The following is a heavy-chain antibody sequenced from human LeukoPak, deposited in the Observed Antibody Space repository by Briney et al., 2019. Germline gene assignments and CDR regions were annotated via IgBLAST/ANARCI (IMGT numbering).Heavy chain of an antibody. J-gene: IGHJ4*02. V-gene: IGHV3-21*01. CDR3: ASPLPSGY. D-gene: IGHD3-22*01. Sequence: GGSLRLSCAASGFTFSGYSMNWVRQAPEKGLEWVSSISSSSTYIYYADSVKGRFTISRDNAKSSLYLQMNSMRAEDTAVYYCASPLPSGYWGQGTLVIVSS. CDR2: ISSSSTYI. CDR1: GFTFSGYS.